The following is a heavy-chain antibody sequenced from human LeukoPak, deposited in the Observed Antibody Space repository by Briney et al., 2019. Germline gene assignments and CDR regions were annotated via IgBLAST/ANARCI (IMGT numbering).Heavy chain of an antibody. CDR3: AKDVTFYFGSGSNPNWFDP. D-gene: IGHD3-10*01. J-gene: IGHJ5*02. Sequence: PGGSLRLSCAVSGITIRTYAMSWVRQAPGKGLEWVSSLSGGGGGSYYADSVKGRFTISRDNSKNTLYLHMNSLRAEDTAVYYCAKDVTFYFGSGSNPNWFDPWGQGTLVTVFS. CDR1: GITIRTYA. V-gene: IGHV3-23*01. CDR2: LSGGGGGS.